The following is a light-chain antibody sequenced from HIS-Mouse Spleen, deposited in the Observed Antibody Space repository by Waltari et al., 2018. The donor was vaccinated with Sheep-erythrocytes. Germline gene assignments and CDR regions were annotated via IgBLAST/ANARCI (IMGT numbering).Light chain of an antibody. J-gene: IGKJ2*01. V-gene: IGKV1-9*01. Sequence: DIQLTQSPPFLSAAAGDRVTITCRASQGISSYLAWYQQKPGKAPKLLIYAASTLQSGVPSRFSGSGSGTEFTLTISSLQPEDFATYYCQQLNSYPHTFGQGTKLEIK. CDR3: QQLNSYPHT. CDR1: QGISSY. CDR2: AAS.